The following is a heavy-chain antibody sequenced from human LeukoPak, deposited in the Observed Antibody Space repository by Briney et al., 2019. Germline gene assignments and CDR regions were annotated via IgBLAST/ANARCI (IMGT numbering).Heavy chain of an antibody. CDR2: FDPEDGET. J-gene: IGHJ4*02. CDR1: GYTLTELS. CDR3: ATDGPLGDWNDSEGVGY. Sequence: ASVKVSCKVSGYTLTELSMHWVRQAPGKGLEWMGGFDPEDGETIYAQKFQGRVTMTEGTSTDTAYVELSSLRSEDTAVYYCATDGPLGDWNDSEGVGYWGQGTLVTVSS. D-gene: IGHD1-1*01. V-gene: IGHV1-24*01.